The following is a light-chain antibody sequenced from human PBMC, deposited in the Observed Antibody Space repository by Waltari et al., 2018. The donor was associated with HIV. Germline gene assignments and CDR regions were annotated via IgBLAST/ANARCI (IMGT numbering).Light chain of an antibody. CDR2: DAS. J-gene: IGKJ4*01. V-gene: IGKV1-33*01. CDR3: HQHRALPLT. Sequence: DIQMTQSPSSLSASVGDRVTIPCQANEDISRSLSWYQQKPGKAPRLLIRDASFLGSRDPSRFSGSGSGKHFTFTIANLQPEDVATYYCHQHRALPLTFGGGTKIEIK. CDR1: EDISRS.